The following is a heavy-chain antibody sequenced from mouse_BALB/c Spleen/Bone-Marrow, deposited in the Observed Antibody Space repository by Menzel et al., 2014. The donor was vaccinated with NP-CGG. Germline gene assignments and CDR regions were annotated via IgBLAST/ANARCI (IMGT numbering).Heavy chain of an antibody. Sequence: EVQLQESGPELVKPGASVKISCKTSGYTFTEYTMHWVKQSHGKSLEWIGGINPNNGGTIYNQKFKGKATLTVDKSSSTAYMELRSLTSEDSAVYYCARKDYGYNYVMDYWGQGTPVTVSS. D-gene: IGHD1-2*01. J-gene: IGHJ4*01. V-gene: IGHV1-18*01. CDR3: ARKDYGYNYVMDY. CDR1: GYTFTEYT. CDR2: INPNNGGT.